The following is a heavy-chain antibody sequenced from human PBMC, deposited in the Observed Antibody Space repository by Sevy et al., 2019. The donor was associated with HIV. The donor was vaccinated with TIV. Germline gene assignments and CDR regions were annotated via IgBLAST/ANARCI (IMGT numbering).Heavy chain of an antibody. CDR1: GFTFSSYG. J-gene: IGHJ4*02. V-gene: IGHV3-30*18. CDR2: ISYDGSNK. D-gene: IGHD5-18*01. CDR3: AKLLDTALGLYDY. Sequence: GESLKISCAASGFTFSSYGMHWVRQAPGKGLEWVAVISYDGSNKYYADSVKGRFTISRDNSKNTLYLQMNGLRAEDTAVYYCAKLLDTALGLYDYWGQGTLVTVSS.